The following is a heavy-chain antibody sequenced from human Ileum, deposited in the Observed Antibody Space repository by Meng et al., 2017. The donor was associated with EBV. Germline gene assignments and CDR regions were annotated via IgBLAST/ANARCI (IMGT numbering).Heavy chain of an antibody. CDR1: GGSISRSDW. Sequence: QRQGWGPGLVKPSEALSLTCAVSGGSISRSDWWSWVRQPPGKGLEWIGETSHSGSTNYSPSLKSRVTISLDKSKNQLSLKLNSVTAADTAVYYCASSDYYRSDYWGQGTLVTISS. D-gene: IGHD3-22*01. CDR2: TSHSGST. J-gene: IGHJ4*02. V-gene: IGHV4-4*02. CDR3: ASSDYYRSDY.